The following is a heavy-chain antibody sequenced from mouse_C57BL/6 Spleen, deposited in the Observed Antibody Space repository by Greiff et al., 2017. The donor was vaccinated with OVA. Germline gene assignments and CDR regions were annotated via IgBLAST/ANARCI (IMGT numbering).Heavy chain of an antibody. CDR2: IDPNSGGT. V-gene: IGHV1-72*01. D-gene: IGHD2-2*01. CDR3: ARERSFYYGYDGFAY. CDR1: GYTFTSYW. Sequence: QVQLQQPGAELVKPGASVKLSCKASGYTFTSYWMHWVKQRPGRGLEWIGRIDPNSGGTKYNEKFKSKATLTVDKPSSTAYMQLSSLTSEDSAVYYCARERSFYYGYDGFAYWGQGTLVTVSA. J-gene: IGHJ3*01.